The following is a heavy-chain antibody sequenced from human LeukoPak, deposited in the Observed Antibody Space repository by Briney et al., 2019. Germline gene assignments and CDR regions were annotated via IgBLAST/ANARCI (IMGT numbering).Heavy chain of an antibody. V-gene: IGHV4-34*01. Sequence: SETLSLTCAVYGGSFSGYYWSWIRQPPGKGLEWIGEINHSGSTNYNPSLKSRVTISVDTSKNQFSLKLSSVTAADTAVYYCASKRMVVHWFDPWGQGTLVTVSS. J-gene: IGHJ5*02. CDR1: GGSFSGYY. CDR3: ASKRMVVHWFDP. D-gene: IGHD3-10*01. CDR2: INHSGST.